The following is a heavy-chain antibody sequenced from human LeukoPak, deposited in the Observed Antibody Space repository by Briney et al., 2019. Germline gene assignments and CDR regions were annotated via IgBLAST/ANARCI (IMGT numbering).Heavy chain of an antibody. J-gene: IGHJ6*02. CDR3: ASRRGPSIVGSGRQTYYYYYGMDV. CDR2: IYTSGST. CDR1: GGSISSYY. Sequence: SETLSLTCTVSGGSISSYYWSWIRQPAGKGLEWIGRIYTSGSTNYNPSLKSRVTMSVDTSKNQCSLKLNSVTAADTAVYYCASRRGPSIVGSGRQTYYYYYGMDVWGQGTTVTVSS. V-gene: IGHV4-4*07. D-gene: IGHD3-10*01.